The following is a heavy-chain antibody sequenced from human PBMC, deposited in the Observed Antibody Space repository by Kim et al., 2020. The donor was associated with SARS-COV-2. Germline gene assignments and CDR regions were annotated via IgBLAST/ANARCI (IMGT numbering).Heavy chain of an antibody. CDR1: GGSISSYY. J-gene: IGHJ6*03. V-gene: IGHV4-59*08. Sequence: SETLSLTCTVSGGSISSYYWSWIRQPPGKGLEWIGYIYYSGSTNYNPSLKSRVTISVDTSKNQFSLKLSSVTAADTAVYYCARHLRSRGYCSSTSCPISHYYYMDVWGKGTTVTVSS. CDR2: IYYSGST. CDR3: ARHLRSRGYCSSTSCPISHYYYMDV. D-gene: IGHD2-2*03.